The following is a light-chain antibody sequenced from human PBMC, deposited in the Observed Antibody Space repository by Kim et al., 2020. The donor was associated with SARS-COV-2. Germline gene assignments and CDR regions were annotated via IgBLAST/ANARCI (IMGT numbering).Light chain of an antibody. Sequence: ESVGDRVPITCRASQGIRNYLAWYQQKPGKVPKLLIYAASTLLSGVPSRFSGSGSVTDFTLTISSLQPEDVATYYCQKYNSAPLTFGGGTKVDIK. CDR2: AAS. V-gene: IGKV1-27*01. CDR3: QKYNSAPLT. CDR1: QGIRNY. J-gene: IGKJ4*01.